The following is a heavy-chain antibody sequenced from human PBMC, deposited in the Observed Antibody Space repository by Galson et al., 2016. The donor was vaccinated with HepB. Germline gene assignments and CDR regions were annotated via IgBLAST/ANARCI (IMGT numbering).Heavy chain of an antibody. J-gene: IGHJ6*02. CDR3: ARGGYYEEGYYYYGMDV. CDR1: GFTFNSYE. CDR2: ISSTGRNI. Sequence: SLRLSCAASGFTFNSYEMNWVRQAPGKGLEWIAYISSTGRNIYYADSVKGRFTISRDSAQKSMYQQMNSLRAEDTAVYYCARGGYYEEGYYYYGMDVWGQGTTVTVSS. V-gene: IGHV3-48*03. D-gene: IGHD3-16*01.